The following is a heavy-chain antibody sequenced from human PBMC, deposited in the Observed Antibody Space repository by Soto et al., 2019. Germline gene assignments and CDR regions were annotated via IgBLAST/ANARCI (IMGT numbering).Heavy chain of an antibody. CDR2: ISGSGGST. V-gene: IGHV3-23*01. Sequence: GGSLRLSCAASGFTFSSYSMSWVRQAPGKGLEWVSAISGSGGSTYYADSVKGRFTISRDNSKNTLYLQMNSLRAEDTAVYYCAKRSDTYYYDSSGYLIDYWGQGTLVTVSS. CDR1: GFTFSSYS. CDR3: AKRSDTYYYDSSGYLIDY. D-gene: IGHD3-22*01. J-gene: IGHJ4*02.